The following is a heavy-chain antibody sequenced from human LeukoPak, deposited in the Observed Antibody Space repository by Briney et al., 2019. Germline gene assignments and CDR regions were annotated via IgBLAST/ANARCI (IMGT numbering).Heavy chain of an antibody. CDR1: GGSISSYY. D-gene: IGHD3-22*01. V-gene: IGHV4-59*01. Sequence: PSETLSLTCTVSGGSISSYYWSWIRQPPGKGLEWIGYIYYSGSTNYNPSLKSRVTISVDTSKNQLSLRLSSVTAADTAVYYCARHRYYYDSSGYYYQPWGQGTLVTVSS. CDR2: IYYSGST. J-gene: IGHJ5*02. CDR3: ARHRYYYDSSGYYYQP.